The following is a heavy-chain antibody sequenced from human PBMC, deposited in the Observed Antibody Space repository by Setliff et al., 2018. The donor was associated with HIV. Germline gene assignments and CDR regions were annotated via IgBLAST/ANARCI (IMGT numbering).Heavy chain of an antibody. CDR2: INAGDDNT. V-gene: IGHV1-3*01. CDR3: ARGSCSGCYLSDY. D-gene: IGHD6-19*01. CDR1: GYTFSTNA. Sequence: ASVKVSCKAFGYTFSTNAIHWVRQAPGQRLEWMGYINAGDDNTRYSEKFQGRVTITRDTSANTAYMELSGLRPEDTAVYYCARGSCSGCYLSDYWGLGTLVTVSS. J-gene: IGHJ4*02.